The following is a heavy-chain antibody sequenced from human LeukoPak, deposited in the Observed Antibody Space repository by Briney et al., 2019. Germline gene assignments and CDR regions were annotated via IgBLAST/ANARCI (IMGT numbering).Heavy chain of an antibody. J-gene: IGHJ6*02. CDR2: TYYRSKWFD. Sequence: SQTLSLTCAISGDSVSSDRAACNWIRQSPSRGLEWLGRTYYRSKWFDEYAVSVKSRITIKPDTSRNQFSLHLNSVTPEDTAVYFCARTTVYDGSKYYGLDVWGQGTTVTVSS. CDR3: ARTTVYDGSKYYGLDV. CDR1: GDSVSSDRAA. D-gene: IGHD5/OR15-5a*01. V-gene: IGHV6-1*01.